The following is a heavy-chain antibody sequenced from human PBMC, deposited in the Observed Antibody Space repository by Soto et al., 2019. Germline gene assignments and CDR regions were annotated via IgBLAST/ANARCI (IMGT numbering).Heavy chain of an antibody. Sequence: QVHLVESGGGLVKPGGSLRLSCAASGFDFSDAYMSWIRQAPGKGLEWVAWITSSSVQTRYADSVKGRFTISRDNAKNSLYLLMNSLRPEDTAVYYCGSLVRQHLPPLGPWGQGTLVIVSS. CDR2: ITSSSVQT. CDR1: GFDFSDAY. D-gene: IGHD6-13*01. V-gene: IGHV3-11*06. CDR3: GSLVRQHLPPLGP. J-gene: IGHJ5*02.